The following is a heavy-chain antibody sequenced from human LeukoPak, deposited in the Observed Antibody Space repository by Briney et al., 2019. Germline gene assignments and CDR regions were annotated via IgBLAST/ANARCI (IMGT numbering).Heavy chain of an antibody. Sequence: SETLSLTCTVSGGSMNSHTYYWGWIRQPPGKRLEWIASIYFSGSTYYNLSLKSRVTISVDTSKSQFSLKLTSVTAADTAVYYCARRPTTSVVGATTNYFDHWGQGARVTVSS. D-gene: IGHD1-26*01. V-gene: IGHV4-39*01. CDR1: GGSMNSHTYY. CDR3: ARRPTTSVVGATTNYFDH. J-gene: IGHJ4*02. CDR2: IYFSGST.